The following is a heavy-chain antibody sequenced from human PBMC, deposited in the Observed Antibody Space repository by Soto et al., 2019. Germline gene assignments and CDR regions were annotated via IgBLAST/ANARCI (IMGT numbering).Heavy chain of an antibody. V-gene: IGHV3-74*01. Sequence: LSLSCAASGFTFSMYWMHWVRQVPGKGPEWVSRINDDGISTNYADSVKGRFTISRDNAKNTLYLQMNALRVEDTAVYYCTRGPRSTSTGTGAFWGQGTLVTVYS. CDR2: INDDGIST. D-gene: IGHD3-10*01. CDR1: GFTFSMYW. CDR3: TRGPRSTSTGTGAF. J-gene: IGHJ4*02.